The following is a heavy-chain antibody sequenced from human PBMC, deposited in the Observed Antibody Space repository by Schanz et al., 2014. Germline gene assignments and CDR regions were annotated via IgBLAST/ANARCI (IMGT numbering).Heavy chain of an antibody. J-gene: IGHJ5*02. D-gene: IGHD6-19*01. CDR2: VCYDGSKK. CDR1: GFSFSGYG. V-gene: IGHV3-33*01. Sequence: QVQLVESGGGVAQPGGSLRLSCAASGFSFSGYGMHWVRQAPGKGLEWVAVVCYDGSKKYYADSVKGRFTISRENAKNSLYLQMNSLRDEDTAVYYCARGEGSLYSSGWYWFDPWGQGTLVTVSS. CDR3: ARGEGSLYSSGWYWFDP.